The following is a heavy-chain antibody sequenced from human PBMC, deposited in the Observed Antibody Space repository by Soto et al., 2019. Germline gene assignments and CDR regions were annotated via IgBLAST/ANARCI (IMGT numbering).Heavy chain of an antibody. CDR2: INHSGST. CDR1: GGSFSGYY. V-gene: IGHV4-34*01. D-gene: IGHD3-10*01. J-gene: IGHJ4*02. CDR3: ATRRGRRAHDY. Sequence: PSETLSLTCAVYGGSFSGYYWSWIRQPPGKGLEWIGEINHSGSTNYNPSLKSRVTISVDTSKNQFSLKLSSVTAADTAVYYCATRRGRRAHDYWGQGTLVTVSS.